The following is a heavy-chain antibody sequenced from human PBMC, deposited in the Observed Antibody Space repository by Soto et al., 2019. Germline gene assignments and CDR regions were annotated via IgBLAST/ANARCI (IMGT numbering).Heavy chain of an antibody. Sequence: GGSLRLSCAASGFTFSSYGMHWVRQAPGKGLEWVAVISYDGSNKYYADSVKGRFTISRDNSKNTLYLQMNSLRAEDTAVYYCAKDWSAETERYLDYWGQGTLVTV. V-gene: IGHV3-30*18. CDR2: ISYDGSNK. CDR3: AKDWSAETERYLDY. J-gene: IGHJ4*02. CDR1: GFTFSSYG. D-gene: IGHD6-25*01.